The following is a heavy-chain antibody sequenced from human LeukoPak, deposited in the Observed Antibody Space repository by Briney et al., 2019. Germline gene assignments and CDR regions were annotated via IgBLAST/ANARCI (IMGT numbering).Heavy chain of an antibody. Sequence: HPGRSLRLSCAASGFTFSSYGMHWVRQAPGEGLEWVAVIWYDGSNKYYADSVKGRFTISRDNSKNTLYLQMNSLRAEDTAVYYCARAGGYSGYDPLVYWGQGTLVTVSS. CDR2: IWYDGSNK. CDR1: GFTFSSYG. CDR3: ARAGGYSGYDPLVY. V-gene: IGHV3-33*01. J-gene: IGHJ4*02. D-gene: IGHD5-12*01.